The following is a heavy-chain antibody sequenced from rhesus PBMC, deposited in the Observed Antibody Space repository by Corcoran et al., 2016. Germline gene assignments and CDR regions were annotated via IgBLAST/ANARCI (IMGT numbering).Heavy chain of an antibody. CDR1: GGSISSSY. J-gene: IGHJ6*01. CDR3: ARDGGYYGLDS. Sequence: QLQLQESGPGLVKPSETLSVTCAVSGGSISSSYWSWIRQAPGKGLEWIGYIYGSGSSTNSNPALKSRVTLSVDTSKNQRSLKLSSVTTADTAVYYCARDGGYYGLDSWGQGVVVTVSS. D-gene: IGHD3-34*01. CDR2: IYGSGSST. V-gene: IGHV4-169*02.